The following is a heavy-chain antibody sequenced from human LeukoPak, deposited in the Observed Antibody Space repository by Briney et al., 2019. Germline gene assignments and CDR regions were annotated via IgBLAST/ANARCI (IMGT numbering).Heavy chain of an antibody. D-gene: IGHD3-10*01. CDR2: IIPIFGTA. CDR1: GGTFSSYA. V-gene: IGHV1-69*13. J-gene: IGHJ5*02. Sequence: SVKVSCMASGGTFSSYAISWVRQAPGQGLEWMGGIIPIFGTANYAQKFQGRVTITADESTSTAYMELSSLRSEDTAVYYCAREKFTMVRGVITYNWFDPWGQGTLVTVSS. CDR3: AREKFTMVRGVITYNWFDP.